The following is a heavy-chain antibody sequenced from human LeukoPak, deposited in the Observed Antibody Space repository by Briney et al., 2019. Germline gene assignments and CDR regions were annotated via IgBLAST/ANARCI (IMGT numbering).Heavy chain of an antibody. CDR1: GFTFSSDA. V-gene: IGHV3-23*01. CDR2: ISGSGGST. CDR3: ARASGYSGYDSDY. J-gene: IGHJ4*02. Sequence: PGGSLRLSCAASGFTFSSDAMSWVRQAPGKGLEWVSAISGSGGSTYYADSVKGRFTISRDNAKNSLYLQMNSLRAEDTAVYYCARASGYSGYDSDYWGQGTLVTVSS. D-gene: IGHD5-12*01.